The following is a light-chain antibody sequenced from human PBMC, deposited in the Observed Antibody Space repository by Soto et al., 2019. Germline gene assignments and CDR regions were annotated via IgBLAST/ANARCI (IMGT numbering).Light chain of an antibody. Sequence: QSVLTQPPSVSAAPGQKVTISCSGSRSNIGNNYVSWYQQLPGTAPKLLIYDNIKRPSGIPDRFSGSKSGTSATLGITGLQTGDEADYYCGTWDSSLSSGWVFGGGTKVTVL. CDR2: DNI. J-gene: IGLJ3*02. CDR3: GTWDSSLSSGWV. V-gene: IGLV1-51*01. CDR1: RSNIGNNY.